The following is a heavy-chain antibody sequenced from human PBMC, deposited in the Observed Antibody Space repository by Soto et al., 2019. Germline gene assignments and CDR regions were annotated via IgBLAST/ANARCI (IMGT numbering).Heavy chain of an antibody. CDR3: ARLGSSGYYSSDY. CDR2: IYYSWST. J-gene: IGHJ4*02. Sequence: QLQLQESGPGLVKPSETLSLTCTVSGGSISSSSYYWGWIRQPPGKGLEWIGSIYYSWSTYYNPSLKSRVTISVDTSKNQFSLKLSSVTAADTAVYYCARLGSSGYYSSDYWGQGTLVTVSS. V-gene: IGHV4-39*01. D-gene: IGHD3-22*01. CDR1: GGSISSSSYY.